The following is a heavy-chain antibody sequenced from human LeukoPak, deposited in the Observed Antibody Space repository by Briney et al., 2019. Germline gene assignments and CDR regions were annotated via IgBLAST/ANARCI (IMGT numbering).Heavy chain of an antibody. Sequence: GESLKISCKGSEYSFTSYWIGWVRQMPGKGLEWMGIIYPADSDTRYSPSFKGQVTISADKSITTAFLQWSSLKASDTAMYYCARFRAGYCSGASCYDSFDVWGQGTMVTSLQ. CDR2: IYPADSDT. J-gene: IGHJ3*01. V-gene: IGHV5-51*01. CDR3: ARFRAGYCSGASCYDSFDV. D-gene: IGHD2-15*01. CDR1: EYSFTSYW.